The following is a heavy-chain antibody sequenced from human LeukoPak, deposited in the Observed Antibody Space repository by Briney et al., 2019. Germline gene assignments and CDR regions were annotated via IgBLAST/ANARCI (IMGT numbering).Heavy chain of an antibody. J-gene: IGHJ4*02. CDR3: ASALYSNSGFDY. CDR1: GYSVTAYY. Sequence: ASVKVSCKASGYSVTAYYIHWVRQAPGQGPEWMGWINPNSGGTKYAQRFQGRVTMTRDTSISTVYIEVSRLTSDDTAVYYCASALYSNSGFDYWGQGTLVTVSS. CDR2: INPNSGGT. D-gene: IGHD6-6*01. V-gene: IGHV1-2*02.